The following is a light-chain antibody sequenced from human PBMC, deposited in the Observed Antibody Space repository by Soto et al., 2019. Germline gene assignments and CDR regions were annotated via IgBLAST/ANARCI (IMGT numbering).Light chain of an antibody. J-gene: IGKJ4*01. Sequence: DIVLTQSPATLSVSPGERATLSCRASQSVTSNLAWYQQKPGQAPRLLMYGVSTRATGIPARFGGSGSATEFTLTISSLQSEDFAVYYCQQYSQWPLTFGGGTKVEIK. CDR3: QQYSQWPLT. V-gene: IGKV3-15*01. CDR1: QSVTSN. CDR2: GVS.